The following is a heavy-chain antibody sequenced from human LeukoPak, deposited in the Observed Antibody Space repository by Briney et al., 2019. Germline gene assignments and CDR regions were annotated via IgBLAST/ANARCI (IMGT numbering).Heavy chain of an antibody. CDR2: IYPGDSDT. V-gene: IGHV5-51*01. J-gene: IGHJ4*02. CDR3: ARLGTTVVTPLYY. CDR1: EYNFINYW. Sequence: GESLQISCKGSEYNFINYWIGWVRQMPGKGLEWMGIIYPGDSDTRYSPSFQGQVTISADKSISTAYLQWSSLKASDTAMYYCARLGTTVVTPLYYWGQGTLVTVSS. D-gene: IGHD4-23*01.